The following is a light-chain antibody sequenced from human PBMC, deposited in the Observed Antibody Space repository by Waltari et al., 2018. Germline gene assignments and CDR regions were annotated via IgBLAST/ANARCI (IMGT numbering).Light chain of an antibody. V-gene: IGLV3-25*03. CDR1: ALAKQY. Sequence: SYELTQPPSVSVSPGQTARITCSADALAKQYAYWYQQKPGQAPVLVRYKDTERPSGIPERFSGSGSGTTVTLTISGVQAEDEADYYCQSADSSGTYVVFGGGTKLTVL. CDR2: KDT. J-gene: IGLJ2*01. CDR3: QSADSSGTYVV.